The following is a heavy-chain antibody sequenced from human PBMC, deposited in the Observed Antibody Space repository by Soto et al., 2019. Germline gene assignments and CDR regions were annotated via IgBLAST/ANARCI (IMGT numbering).Heavy chain of an antibody. D-gene: IGHD3-22*01. J-gene: IGHJ3*02. CDR3: ARTIYYYDSSGYYYVGAFDI. V-gene: IGHV2-70*04. Sequence: SGPTLVNPTQTLTLTCTFSGFPLSTSGMRVSWIRQPPGKALEWLARIDWDDDKFYSTSLKTRLTISKDTSKNQVVLTMTNMDPVDTATYYCARTIYYYDSSGYYYVGAFDIWGQGTMVTVS. CDR2: IDWDDDK. CDR1: GFPLSTSGMR.